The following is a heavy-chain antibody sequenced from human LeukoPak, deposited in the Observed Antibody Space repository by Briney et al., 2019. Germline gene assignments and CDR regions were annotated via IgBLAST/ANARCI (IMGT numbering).Heavy chain of an antibody. Sequence: ASVKVSCKASGYTFTSYGISWVRQAPGQGLEWMGWISAYNGNTNYAQQLQGRVTMTTDTSTSTAYMELRSLRSDDTAVYYCARHEWYYYDSSGYGPLYFDYWGQGTLVTVSS. V-gene: IGHV1-18*01. D-gene: IGHD3-22*01. J-gene: IGHJ4*02. CDR1: GYTFTSYG. CDR2: ISAYNGNT. CDR3: ARHEWYYYDSSGYGPLYFDY.